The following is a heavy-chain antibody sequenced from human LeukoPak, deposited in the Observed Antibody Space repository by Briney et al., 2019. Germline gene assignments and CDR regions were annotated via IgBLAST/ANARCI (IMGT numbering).Heavy chain of an antibody. CDR2: ISHTSSAI. CDR3: ARASHTGYDY. CDR1: GFTFSTYG. Sequence: GGSLRLSCAASGFTFSTYGINWVRQSPGKGLEWVSYISHTSSAIYYADFVKGRFTISRDNAKNSLYLQMNSLRDEDTAVYYCARASHTGYDYWGQGTLVTVSS. V-gene: IGHV3-48*02. J-gene: IGHJ4*02. D-gene: IGHD3-9*01.